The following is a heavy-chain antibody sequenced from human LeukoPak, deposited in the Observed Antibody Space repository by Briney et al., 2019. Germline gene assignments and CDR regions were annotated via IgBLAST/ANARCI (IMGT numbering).Heavy chain of an antibody. Sequence: GGSLRLSCAASGFTFSTYGMHWVRQAPGKGLEWVAIISSDGSNTYYTDSVKGRFTISRDNSKNTLYLQMSSLRVEDTAVYYCAKSKWERLLFTHSDYWGQGTLVTVSS. CDR2: ISSDGSNT. D-gene: IGHD1-26*01. V-gene: IGHV3-30*18. CDR3: AKSKWERLLFTHSDY. CDR1: GFTFSTYG. J-gene: IGHJ4*02.